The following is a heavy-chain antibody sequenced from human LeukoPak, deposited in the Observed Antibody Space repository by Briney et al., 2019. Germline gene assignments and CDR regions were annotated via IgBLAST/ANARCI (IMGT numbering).Heavy chain of an antibody. D-gene: IGHD6-19*01. Sequence: SETLSLTCAVSGYSISSGYYWGWVRQPPGKGLEWIGSIYHSGSTYYNPSLKSRVTISVDTSKHQFSLKLSSVTAADTAVYYCARASSGWYAGGYFDYWGQGTLVTVSS. V-gene: IGHV4-38-2*01. CDR1: GYSISSGYY. J-gene: IGHJ4*02. CDR2: IYHSGST. CDR3: ARASSGWYAGGYFDY.